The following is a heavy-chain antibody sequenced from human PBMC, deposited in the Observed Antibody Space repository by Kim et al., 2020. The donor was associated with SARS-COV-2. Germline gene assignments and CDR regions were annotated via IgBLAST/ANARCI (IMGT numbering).Heavy chain of an antibody. CDR3: ARVYDTAMAYYFDY. J-gene: IGHJ4*02. Sequence: QKLQGRVTMTTDTSTSTAYMELRSLRSDDTAVYYCARVYDTAMAYYFDYWGQGTLVTVSS. V-gene: IGHV1-18*01. D-gene: IGHD5-18*01.